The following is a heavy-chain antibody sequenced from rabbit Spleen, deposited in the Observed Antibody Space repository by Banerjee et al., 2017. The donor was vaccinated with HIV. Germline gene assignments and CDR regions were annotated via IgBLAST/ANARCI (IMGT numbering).Heavy chain of an antibody. Sequence: QEQLVESGGGLVQPEGSLTLTCTASGFSFSSSYYMCWVRQAPGKGLEWIGCIATGDGNTYYASWAKGRFTISKTSSTTVTLQLKSLTAADTATYFCTRFTPRNSILWGPGPLVTVS. CDR3: TRFTPRNSIL. V-gene: IGHV1S45*01. J-gene: IGHJ4*01. CDR2: IATGDGNT. CDR1: GFSFSSSYY.